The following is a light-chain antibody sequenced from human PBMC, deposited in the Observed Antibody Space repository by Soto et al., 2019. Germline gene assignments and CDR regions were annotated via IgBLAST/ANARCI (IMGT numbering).Light chain of an antibody. CDR1: QSVGIY. Sequence: EIVLTQSPATLSLSPGERATLSCRASQSVGIYLGWYQQRPGQAPRLLIYDASNRAAGIPGRFSGSGSGTDFTLTINSLEPEDLAVYYCQYRNTWPPPFGQGKRLQIK. CDR2: DAS. CDR3: QYRNTWPPP. V-gene: IGKV3-11*01. J-gene: IGKJ5*01.